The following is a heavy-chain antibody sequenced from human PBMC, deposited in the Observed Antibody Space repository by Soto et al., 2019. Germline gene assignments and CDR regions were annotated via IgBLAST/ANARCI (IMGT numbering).Heavy chain of an antibody. V-gene: IGHV4-4*02. J-gene: IGHJ6*02. Sequence: PSETLSLTCAVSGGSIRGHYWWSWVRQTPGKGLEWIGEIYHGGATYYNPSLKSRVTISTDESKNQLSLKLNSVTAADTAVYYCAHQTISYTLDVWGQGTTVTVSS. D-gene: IGHD1-1*01. CDR1: GGSIRGHYW. CDR2: IYHGGAT. CDR3: AHQTISYTLDV.